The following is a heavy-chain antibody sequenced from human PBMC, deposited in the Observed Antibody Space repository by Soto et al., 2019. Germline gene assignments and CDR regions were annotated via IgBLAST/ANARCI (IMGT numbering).Heavy chain of an antibody. Sequence: PSETLSLTCTVSGGYISSYYWSWIRQPPGKGLEWIAYIYDTAITNYNPSLKSRVTISVDTSKNQFSLKLSSVTAADTAVYYCARATPRFGGFGLWGQGTMVTVSS. CDR1: GGYISSYY. J-gene: IGHJ3*01. CDR3: ARATPRFGGFGL. V-gene: IGHV4-59*08. CDR2: IYDTAIT. D-gene: IGHD3-10*01.